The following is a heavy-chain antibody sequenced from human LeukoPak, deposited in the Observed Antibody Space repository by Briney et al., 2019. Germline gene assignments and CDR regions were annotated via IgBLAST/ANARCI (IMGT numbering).Heavy chain of an antibody. D-gene: IGHD6-6*01. J-gene: IGHJ6*03. CDR2: MNPNSGNT. Sequence: GASVKVSCKASGYTFTSYDINWVRQATGQGLEWMGWMNPNSGNTGYAQKFQGRVTMTRNTSISTAYMELSSLRSEDTAVYYCARGIEYSSSSYYYYMDVWGKGTTVTVSS. CDR1: GYTFTSYD. CDR3: ARGIEYSSSSYYYYMDV. V-gene: IGHV1-8*01.